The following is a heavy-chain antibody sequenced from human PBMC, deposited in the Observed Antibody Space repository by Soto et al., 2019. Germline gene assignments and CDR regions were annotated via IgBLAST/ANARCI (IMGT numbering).Heavy chain of an antibody. Sequence: PGESLNISCEGSGYSFTSYFIGWVRQMPGKGLEWMGIIYPGDSDTRYSPSFQGQVTISADKSISTAYLQWSSLKASDTAMYYCARTSAAGKYYYGMDVWGQGTTVTVSS. CDR1: GYSFTSYF. D-gene: IGHD6-13*01. V-gene: IGHV5-51*01. CDR2: IYPGDSDT. CDR3: ARTSAAGKYYYGMDV. J-gene: IGHJ6*02.